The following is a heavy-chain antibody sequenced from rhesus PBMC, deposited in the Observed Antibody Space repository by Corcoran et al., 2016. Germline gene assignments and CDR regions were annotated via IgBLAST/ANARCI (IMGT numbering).Heavy chain of an antibody. CDR3: ARDRGGSRYFDY. V-gene: IGHV4-65*01. CDR1: GGSISSSNW. CDR2: ISGSSGST. J-gene: IGHJ4*01. D-gene: IGHD6-25*01. Sequence: QVQLQESGPGLVKPSETLSLTCAVSGGSISSSNWWSWIRQPPGKWLEWIGYISGSSGSTYYNPSLKSRVTISTDTSKNQFSLKLSSVTAADTAVYYCARDRGGSRYFDYWGQGVLVTVSS.